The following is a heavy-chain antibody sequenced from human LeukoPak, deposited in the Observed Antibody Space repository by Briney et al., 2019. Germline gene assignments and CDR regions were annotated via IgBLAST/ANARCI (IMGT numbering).Heavy chain of an antibody. CDR2: IYYSGST. D-gene: IGHD6-6*01. J-gene: IGHJ4*02. V-gene: IGHV4-30-4*01. CDR1: GGSISSGNYF. Sequence: PSETLSLTCTVSGGSISSGNYFWSWIRQPPGKGLEYIGYIYYSGSTYYNPSLRSRVTMSLDTSKNQFSLRLSSVTAADTAVYYCAREYSSSSPVDYWGQGTLVTVSS. CDR3: AREYSSSSPVDY.